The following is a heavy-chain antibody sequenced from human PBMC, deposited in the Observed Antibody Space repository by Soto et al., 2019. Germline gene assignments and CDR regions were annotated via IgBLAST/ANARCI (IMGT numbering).Heavy chain of an antibody. V-gene: IGHV3-23*01. CDR1: GFTFSNYG. CDR2: IGSSGGTT. J-gene: IGHJ4*02. Sequence: SLRLSCATSGFTFSNYGMSWVRQAPGKGLEWVSAIGSSGGTTYYADSVKGRFTISRDNSKNTLYLQMNSLRAEDTAVYYCATVGTEAGITYWGQGTLVTVSS. CDR3: ATVGTEAGITY. D-gene: IGHD6-19*01.